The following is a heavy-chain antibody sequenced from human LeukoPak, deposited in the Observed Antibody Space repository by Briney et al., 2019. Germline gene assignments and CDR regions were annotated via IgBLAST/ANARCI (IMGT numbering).Heavy chain of an antibody. Sequence: TLSLTCTVSGGSISSGGYYWSWIRQHPGKGLEWIGYIYYSGSTYYNPSLKSRVTISVDTSKNQFSLKLSSVTAADTAVYYCARIGYYYDSSGYYYSALYYFDYWGQGTLVTVSS. CDR2: IYYSGST. CDR1: GGSISSGGYY. J-gene: IGHJ4*02. D-gene: IGHD3-22*01. CDR3: ARIGYYYDSSGYYYSALYYFDY. V-gene: IGHV4-31*03.